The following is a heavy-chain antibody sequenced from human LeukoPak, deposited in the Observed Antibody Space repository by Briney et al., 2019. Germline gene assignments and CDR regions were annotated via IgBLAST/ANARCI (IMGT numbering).Heavy chain of an antibody. CDR2: ISATGGTI. J-gene: IGHJ4*02. Sequence: GGSLRLSCAASGFTFSSNGMNWVRQAPGKGLEWVSYISATGGTIYYADSVKGRFTISRDNAKNSLYLQMNSLRVEDTAVYYCARAPTVLVGYCSSSSCQADYWGQGTLVTVSS. V-gene: IGHV3-48*04. D-gene: IGHD2-2*01. CDR1: GFTFSSNG. CDR3: ARAPTVLVGYCSSSSCQADY.